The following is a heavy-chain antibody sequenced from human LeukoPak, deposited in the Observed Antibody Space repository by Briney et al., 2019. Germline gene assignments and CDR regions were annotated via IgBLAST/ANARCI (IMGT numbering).Heavy chain of an antibody. V-gene: IGHV4-34*01. Sequence: SETLSLTCAVYGGSFSGYYWSWIRQPPGKGLEWIGEINHSGSTNYNPSLKSRVTISVDTSKNQFSLKLSSVTAADTAVYYCARRGQQLVRVYYYYYYMDVWGKGTTVTVSS. CDR1: GGSFSGYY. CDR2: INHSGST. J-gene: IGHJ6*03. D-gene: IGHD6-13*01. CDR3: ARRGQQLVRVYYYYYYMDV.